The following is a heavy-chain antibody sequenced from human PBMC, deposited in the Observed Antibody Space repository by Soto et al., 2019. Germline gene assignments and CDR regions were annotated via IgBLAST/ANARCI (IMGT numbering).Heavy chain of an antibody. CDR2: IKPDGSWT. CDR1: GFTFISYW. J-gene: IGHJ4*01. Sequence: WGSLRLSCAASGFTFISYWIHFFRQAPGKGLVWVSRIKPDGSWTIHADSVKGRFTISRDNAKSMVYLQMNSLRVEDTAVYYCAGYNWNSQNYWGHGTLVTVS. V-gene: IGHV3-74*01. D-gene: IGHD1-7*01. CDR3: AGYNWNSQNY.